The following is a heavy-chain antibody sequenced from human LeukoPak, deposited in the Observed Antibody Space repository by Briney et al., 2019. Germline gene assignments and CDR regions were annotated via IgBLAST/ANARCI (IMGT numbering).Heavy chain of an antibody. D-gene: IGHD5-12*01. Sequence: ASVKVSCKASGYTFTSYGISWVRQAPGQGLEWMGWISAYSGNTNYAQQLQGRVTMTIDTSTSTAYMELRSLRSDDTAVYYCARVVGYSGYTYYFDYWGQGTLVTVSS. CDR3: ARVVGYSGYTYYFDY. CDR2: ISAYSGNT. J-gene: IGHJ4*02. V-gene: IGHV1-18*01. CDR1: GYTFTSYG.